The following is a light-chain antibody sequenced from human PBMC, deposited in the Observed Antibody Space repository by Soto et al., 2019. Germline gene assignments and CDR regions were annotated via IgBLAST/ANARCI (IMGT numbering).Light chain of an antibody. V-gene: IGLV1-51*02. J-gene: IGLJ3*02. CDR1: SSNIGNNY. CDR2: ENI. Sequence: QSVLTQPPSVSAAPGQKVTISCSGSSSNIGNNYVAWYQQLPGTAPKFLIYENIKRPSGIPDRFSGSKSGTSATLSITGLQTGDEADYYCGTWDSSLSAGVFGGGTKLTV. CDR3: GTWDSSLSAGV.